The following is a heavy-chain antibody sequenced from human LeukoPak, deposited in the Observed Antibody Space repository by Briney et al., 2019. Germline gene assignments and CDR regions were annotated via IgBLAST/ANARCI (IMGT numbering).Heavy chain of an antibody. CDR2: IIPIFGTA. D-gene: IGHD1-26*01. V-gene: IGHV1-69*13. CDR3: ARARRSGSGSYFYYYYYGMDV. CDR1: GGTFSSYA. J-gene: IGHJ6*02. Sequence: ASVTVSCKASGGTFSSYAISWVRQAPGQGLEWMGGIIPIFGTANYAQKFQGRVTITADESTSTAYMELSSLRSEDTAVYYCARARRSGSGSYFYYYYYGMDVWGQGTTVTVSS.